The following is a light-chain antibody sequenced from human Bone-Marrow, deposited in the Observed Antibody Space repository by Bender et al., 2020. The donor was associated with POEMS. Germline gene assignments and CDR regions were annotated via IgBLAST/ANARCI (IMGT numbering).Light chain of an antibody. CDR1: SSDIGTYDY. CDR2: DVN. CDR3: SSYTSAKTLV. Sequence: QSVLTQPASVSGSPGQSITISCTGTSSDIGTYDYVAWYQQYPGRAPNLLIYDVNNRPSGVSSRFSGSKSGNTASLTISGLQGEDEADFYCSSYTSAKTLVFGGGTKVTVL. J-gene: IGLJ3*02. V-gene: IGLV2-14*03.